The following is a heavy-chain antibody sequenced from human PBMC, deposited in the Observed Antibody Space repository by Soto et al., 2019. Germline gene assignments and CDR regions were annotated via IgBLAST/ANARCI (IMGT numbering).Heavy chain of an antibody. V-gene: IGHV1-69*06. Sequence: SVKVSCKASGGTFSSYAISWVRQAPGQGLEWMGGIIPIFGTANYAQKFQGRVTITADKSTSTAYMELSSLRSEDTAVYYCARVAYVAPPRDYSYGMDVWGQGTTVTVSS. CDR2: IIPIFGTA. D-gene: IGHD3-16*01. CDR3: ARVAYVAPPRDYSYGMDV. J-gene: IGHJ6*02. CDR1: GGTFSSYA.